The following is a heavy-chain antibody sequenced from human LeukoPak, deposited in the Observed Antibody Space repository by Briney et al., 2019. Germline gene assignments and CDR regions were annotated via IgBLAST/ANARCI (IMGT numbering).Heavy chain of an antibody. CDR1: GGSISNYY. Sequence: SETLSLTCTVSGGSISNYYWSWIRQPPGKGLEWIGYIYYSGSTYYNPSLKSRVTISVDTSKNQFSLKLSSVTAADTAVYYCARDNYGDYVDYWGQGTLVTVSS. J-gene: IGHJ4*02. CDR3: ARDNYGDYVDY. CDR2: IYYSGST. D-gene: IGHD4-17*01. V-gene: IGHV4-30-4*01.